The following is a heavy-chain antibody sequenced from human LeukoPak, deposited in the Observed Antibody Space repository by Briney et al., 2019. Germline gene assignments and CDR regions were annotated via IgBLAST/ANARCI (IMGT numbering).Heavy chain of an antibody. CDR1: GYTFTGYY. CDR2: INPDNGGT. Sequence: ASVKVSCKASGYTFTGYYMHWVRQAPGQGLVWMGWINPDNGGTAYAQKFQGRVTMTRDPSISTAYMELSRLRSDDTAVYYCARVMDSSSRYYFDYWGQGTLVTVSS. D-gene: IGHD6-13*01. J-gene: IGHJ4*02. CDR3: ARVMDSSSRYYFDY. V-gene: IGHV1-2*02.